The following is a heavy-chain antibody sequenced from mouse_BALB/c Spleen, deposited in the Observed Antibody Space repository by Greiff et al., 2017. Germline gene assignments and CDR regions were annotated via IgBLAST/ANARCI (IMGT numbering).Heavy chain of an antibody. D-gene: IGHD2-1*01. CDR2: INPYNDGT. J-gene: IGHJ4*01. Sequence: EVQVVESGPELVKPGASVKMSCKASGYTFTSYVMHWVKQKPGQGLEWIGYINPYNDGTKYNEKFKGKATLTSDKSSSTAYMELSSLTSEDSAVYYCAREDYYGNFYAMDYWGQGTSVTVSS. CDR1: GYTFTSYV. CDR3: AREDYYGNFYAMDY. V-gene: IGHV1-14*01.